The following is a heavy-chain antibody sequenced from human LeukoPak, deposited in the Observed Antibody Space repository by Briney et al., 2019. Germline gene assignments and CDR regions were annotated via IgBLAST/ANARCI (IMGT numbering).Heavy chain of an antibody. CDR2: IYHSGST. CDR1: GFTFNNAW. Sequence: GSLRLSCAASGFTFNNAWMSWVRQAPGKGLEWIGYIYHSGSTYYNPSLKSRVTISVDRSKNQFSLKLSSVTAADTAVYYCASEGSNYVHWGQGTLVTVSS. J-gene: IGHJ4*02. V-gene: IGHV4-4*02. CDR3: ASEGSNYVH. D-gene: IGHD4-11*01.